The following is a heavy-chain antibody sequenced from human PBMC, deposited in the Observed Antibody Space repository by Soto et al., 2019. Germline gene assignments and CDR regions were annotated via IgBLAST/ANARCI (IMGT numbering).Heavy chain of an antibody. CDR3: ARKDKSGYFNWFDP. CDR2: IFPSDSDT. CDR1: GYKFTSYW. D-gene: IGHD3-22*01. J-gene: IGHJ5*02. Sequence: GESLKISCRTSGYKFTSYWIAWVRQMPGKGLEWMGIIFPSDSDTRYSPSFQGQVTISADRSTSTVFLQWASLKASDTAVYFCARKDKSGYFNWFDPWGQGTLVTVAS. V-gene: IGHV5-51*01.